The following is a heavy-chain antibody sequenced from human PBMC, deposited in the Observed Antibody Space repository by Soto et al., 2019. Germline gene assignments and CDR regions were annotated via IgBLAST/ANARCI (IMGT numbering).Heavy chain of an antibody. Sequence: SETLSLTCTVSGGASSSGGYYWSWIRQHPGKGLEWIGYIYYSGSTYYNPSLKSRVTISVDTSKNQFSLKLSSVTAADTAVYYCASWSELRFLEWLPHAEYFQHWGQGTLVTVSS. CDR1: GGASSSGGYY. J-gene: IGHJ1*01. CDR2: IYYSGST. V-gene: IGHV4-31*03. CDR3: ASWSELRFLEWLPHAEYFQH. D-gene: IGHD3-3*01.